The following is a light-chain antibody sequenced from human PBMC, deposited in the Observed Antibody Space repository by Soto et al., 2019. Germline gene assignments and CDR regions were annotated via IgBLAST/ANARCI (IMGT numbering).Light chain of an antibody. J-gene: IGKJ1*01. Sequence: EIVLTQYPGTLSLSPGERATLSCRASQSVSSTYLAWYQQKPGQGPRLLIYGASSRATGTPDRFSGSGSGTDFTLTINRLEPEDFALYYCQQYGSSPPTFGQGTKADI. CDR2: GAS. V-gene: IGKV3-20*01. CDR1: QSVSSTY. CDR3: QQYGSSPPT.